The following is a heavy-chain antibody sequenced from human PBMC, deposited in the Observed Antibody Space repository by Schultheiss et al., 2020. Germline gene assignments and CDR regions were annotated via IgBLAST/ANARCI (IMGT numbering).Heavy chain of an antibody. CDR3: ARSGFKRFDP. J-gene: IGHJ5*02. Sequence: LRLSCTVSGGSISSGGYYWSWIRQHPGKGLEWIGYIYYSGSTYYNPSLKSRVTISVDTSKNQFSLKLSSVTAADTAVYYCARSGFKRFDPWGQGTLVTVSS. CDR2: IYYSGST. CDR1: GGSISSGGYY. V-gene: IGHV4-31*03. D-gene: IGHD3-10*01.